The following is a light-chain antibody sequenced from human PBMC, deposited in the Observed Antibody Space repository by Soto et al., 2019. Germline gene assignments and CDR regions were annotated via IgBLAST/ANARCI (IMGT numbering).Light chain of an antibody. J-gene: IGKJ4*01. V-gene: IGKV3D-15*01. CDR1: QSVSSN. CDR2: GAS. Sequence: EVVMTQSPATPSVSPGERATLSCSASQSVSSNLAWYQQKPGQPPRLLIYGASTRATGIPARFSGSGSGTEFTLTIRSLQSEDFAVDYRQHYDNSPPEVTFCEGTKLEIK. CDR3: QHYDNSPPEVT.